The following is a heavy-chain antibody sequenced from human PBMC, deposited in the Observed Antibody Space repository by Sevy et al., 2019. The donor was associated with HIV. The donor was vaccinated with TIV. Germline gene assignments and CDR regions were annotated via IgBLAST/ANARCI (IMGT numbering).Heavy chain of an antibody. CDR2: IYSGGST. CDR3: ARESSWGGFDY. V-gene: IGHV3-53*01. CDR1: GFTVSSNY. Sequence: GGSLRLSCAASGFTVSSNYMSWVRQAPGKGLEWVSVIYSGGSTYYADSVKGRFTISRDNSKNTPYLQMNSLRAEDTAVYYCARESSWGGFDYWGQGTLVTVSS. D-gene: IGHD3-16*01. J-gene: IGHJ4*02.